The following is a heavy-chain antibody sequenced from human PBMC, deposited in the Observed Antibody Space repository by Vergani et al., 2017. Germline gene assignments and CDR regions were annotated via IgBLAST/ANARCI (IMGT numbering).Heavy chain of an antibody. Sequence: QVQLQESGPGLVKPSETLSLTCTVSGGSISSYYWSWIRQPPGKGLEWIGYIYYSGSTNYNTSLKSRVTISVDTSKNQFSLKLSSVTAADTAVYYCARGSIAAALNYWGQGTLVTVSS. J-gene: IGHJ4*02. CDR1: GGSISSYY. D-gene: IGHD6-13*01. V-gene: IGHV4-59*08. CDR2: IYYSGST. CDR3: ARGSIAAALNY.